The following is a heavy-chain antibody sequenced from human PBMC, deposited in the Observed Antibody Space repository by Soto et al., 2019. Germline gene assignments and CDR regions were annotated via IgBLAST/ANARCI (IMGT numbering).Heavy chain of an antibody. CDR2: MNPNSGDT. D-gene: IGHD4-17*01. V-gene: IGHV1-8*01. J-gene: IGHJ5*02. CDR1: GNTFTNYD. Sequence: QVQLVQSGAEVKKPGASVKVSCKASGNTFTNYDINWVRQATGQGLEYLGWMNPNSGDTAYVQKFQGRVTMTWDTSITTAYMELRSLRSEDTAVYFCARGVKYGAYSMWFDPWGQGTLVTVSS. CDR3: ARGVKYGAYSMWFDP.